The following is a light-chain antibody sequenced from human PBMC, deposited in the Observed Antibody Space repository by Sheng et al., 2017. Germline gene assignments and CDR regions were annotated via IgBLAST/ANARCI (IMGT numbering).Light chain of an antibody. J-gene: IGKJ5*01. V-gene: IGKV3-11*01. CDR2: DAS. Sequence: IVLTQSPATLSLSPGDSATVSCRASENVGNSVGWYQQRPGQSPRLLIYDASYRATDIPDRFSGTGSGTDFTLTISRLEPEDFVAYYCQQRSSWPTFGQGTRLEIK. CDR1: ENVGNS. CDR3: QQRSSWPT.